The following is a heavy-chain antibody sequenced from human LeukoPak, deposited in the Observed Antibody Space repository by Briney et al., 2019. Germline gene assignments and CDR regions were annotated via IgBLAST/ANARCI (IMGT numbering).Heavy chain of an antibody. CDR2: IYGGGDI. D-gene: IGHD3-10*02. J-gene: IGHJ4*02. Sequence: PGGSLRLSCAASGFTVSSSFRGWVRQAPGKGLEWVSVIYGGGDIYYVDSVKGRFTISRDNSKNTLYLQMNSLRAEETAVYYCAWGRGSSNGYVDQWGQGTLVTVSS. CDR1: GFTVSSSF. CDR3: AWGRGSSNGYVDQ. V-gene: IGHV3-53*01.